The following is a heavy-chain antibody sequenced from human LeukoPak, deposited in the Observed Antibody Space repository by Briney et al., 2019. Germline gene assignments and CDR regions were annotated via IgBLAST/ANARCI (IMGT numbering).Heavy chain of an antibody. J-gene: IGHJ4*02. Sequence: ASVKVSCKASGCTFTSYYMHWVRQAPGQGLEWMGIINPSGGSTSYAQKFQGRVTITADKSTSTAYMELSSLRSEDTAVYYCARDLLTGDGGGIWDYWGQGTLVTVSS. D-gene: IGHD7-27*01. CDR3: ARDLLTGDGGGIWDY. CDR2: INPSGGST. CDR1: GCTFTSYY. V-gene: IGHV1-46*01.